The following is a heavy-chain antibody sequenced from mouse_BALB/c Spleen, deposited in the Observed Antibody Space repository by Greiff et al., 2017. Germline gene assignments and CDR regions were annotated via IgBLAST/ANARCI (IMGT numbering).Heavy chain of an antibody. J-gene: IGHJ4*01. Sequence: QVQLQQPGAELVKPGASVKLSCKASGYTFTSYWMHWVKQRPGQGLEWIGEFNPSNGRTNYNEKFKSKATLTVDKSSSTAYMQLSSLTSEDSAVYYCARDDYDAMDYWGQGTSVTVSS. CDR3: ARDDYDAMDY. CDR2: FNPSNGRT. CDR1: GYTFTSYW. V-gene: IGHV1S81*02.